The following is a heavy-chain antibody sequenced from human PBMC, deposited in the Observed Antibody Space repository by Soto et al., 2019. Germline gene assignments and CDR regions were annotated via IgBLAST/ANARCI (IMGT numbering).Heavy chain of an antibody. CDR3: ARVSSSGYCSCGSCYSMANWFDP. Sequence: SETLSLTCTVSGGSISSYYWSWIRQPPGKGLEWIGYIYYSGSTNYNPSLKSRVTISVDTSKNQFSLKLSSVTAADTVVYYCARVSSSGYCSCGSCYSMANWFDPWGQGTLVTVSS. CDR2: IYYSGST. V-gene: IGHV4-59*01. CDR1: GGSISSYY. D-gene: IGHD2-15*01. J-gene: IGHJ5*02.